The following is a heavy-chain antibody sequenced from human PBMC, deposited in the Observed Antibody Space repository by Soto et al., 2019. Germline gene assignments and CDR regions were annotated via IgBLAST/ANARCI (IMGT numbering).Heavy chain of an antibody. Sequence: PSETLSLTCTVSGGSVSSGSYSWSWIRQPPGKGLEWIGYIYHSATTYYNPSFESRVAISVDTSKSQFSLNVTSVTAADTAVYFCARGRYCLTGRCFPNWFDSWGQGALVTVSS. CDR3: ARGRYCLTGRCFPNWFDS. CDR1: GGSVSSGSYS. J-gene: IGHJ5*01. V-gene: IGHV4-30-2*05. D-gene: IGHD7-27*01. CDR2: IYHSATT.